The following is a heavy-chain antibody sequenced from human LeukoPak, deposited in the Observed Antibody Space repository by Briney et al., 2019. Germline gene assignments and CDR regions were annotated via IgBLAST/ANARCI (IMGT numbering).Heavy chain of an antibody. CDR3: VRKNRDFNAAFDI. V-gene: IGHV3-53*01. CDR2: SYSDTNT. D-gene: IGHD1-14*01. CDR1: GFTVSNNY. J-gene: IGHJ3*02. Sequence: GGSLRLSCTASGFTVSNNYMSWVRQAPGKGLEWVSISYSDTNTNYADSVKGRFTISRDTSQNTLSLQMNSLRAEDAAVYYCVRKNRDFNAAFDIWGQGTVVTVSS.